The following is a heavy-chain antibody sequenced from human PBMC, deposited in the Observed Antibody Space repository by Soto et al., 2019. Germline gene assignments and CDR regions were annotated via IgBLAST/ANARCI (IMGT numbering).Heavy chain of an antibody. D-gene: IGHD2-15*01. CDR2: ISAYNGNT. J-gene: IGHJ5*02. Sequence: ASVKVSCKASGYTFTSYGISWVRQAPGQGLEWMGWISAYNGNTNYAQKLQGRVTMTTDTSTSTAYMELRSLRSDDTAVYYCARDSCSGGSCTTVNWFDPWGQGTLVTVSS. CDR1: GYTFTSYG. CDR3: ARDSCSGGSCTTVNWFDP. V-gene: IGHV1-18*01.